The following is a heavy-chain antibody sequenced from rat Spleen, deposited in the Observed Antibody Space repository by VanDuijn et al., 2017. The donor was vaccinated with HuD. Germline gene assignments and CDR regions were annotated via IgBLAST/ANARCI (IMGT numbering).Heavy chain of an antibody. CDR3: ARQSSYMNYWYFDF. V-gene: IGHV5-25*01. CDR2: ISPSGGST. D-gene: IGHD1-2*01. Sequence: EVQLVESGGGLVQPGRSLKLSCAASGFTFSNYDMAWVRQAPTKGLEWVASISPSGGSTYYRDSVKGRFTVSRDNAKSTLYLQMDSLRSEDTATYYCARQSSYMNYWYFDFWGPGTMVTVSS. CDR1: GFTFSNYD. J-gene: IGHJ1*01.